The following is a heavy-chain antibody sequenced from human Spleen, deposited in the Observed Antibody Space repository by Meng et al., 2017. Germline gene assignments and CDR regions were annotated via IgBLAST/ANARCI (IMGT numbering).Heavy chain of an antibody. D-gene: IGHD2-15*01. V-gene: IGHV3-23*01. CDR2: ITSGGAT. Sequence: GESLKISCAASGFTFSNYAMSWVRQAPGKGLEWVSTITSGGATYYADSVKGRFTISRDNAKNSLHLQMNSLRGEDTAVYYCARKTCTGGRCSLDYWGQGTLVTVSS. CDR1: GFTFSNYA. CDR3: ARKTCTGGRCSLDY. J-gene: IGHJ4*02.